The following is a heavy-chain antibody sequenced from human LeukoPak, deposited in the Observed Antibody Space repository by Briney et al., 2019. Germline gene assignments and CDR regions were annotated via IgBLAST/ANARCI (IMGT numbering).Heavy chain of an antibody. V-gene: IGHV4-38-2*02. CDR1: GYSISSGYY. J-gene: IGHJ4*02. D-gene: IGHD2-2*01. CDR2: MYHSGST. Sequence: SGTLSLTCAVSGYSISSGYYWGWIRQPPGKGLEWIGSMYHSGSTYYNPSLKSRVTISVDTSKNQFSLKLSSVTAADTAVYYCVRDSKCTSASCYPFDYWGQGTPVTVSS. CDR3: VRDSKCTSASCYPFDY.